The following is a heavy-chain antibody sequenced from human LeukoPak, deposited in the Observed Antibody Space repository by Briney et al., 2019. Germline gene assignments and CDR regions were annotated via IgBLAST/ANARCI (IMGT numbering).Heavy chain of an antibody. Sequence: ASVKVSCKASGYTFTSNGISWVRKAPGQGMEWMGWISAYNGNTNYAHKLQGRVTITTDTSTSTPYIELRSLRPADTTVYYCARGDTAMVTTWFDPWGQGTLVTVSS. D-gene: IGHD5-18*01. CDR3: ARGDTAMVTTWFDP. V-gene: IGHV1-18*01. CDR1: GYTFTSNG. CDR2: ISAYNGNT. J-gene: IGHJ5*02.